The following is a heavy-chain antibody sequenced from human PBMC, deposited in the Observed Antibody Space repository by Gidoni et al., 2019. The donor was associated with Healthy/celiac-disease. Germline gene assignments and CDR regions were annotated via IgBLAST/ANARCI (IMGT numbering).Heavy chain of an antibody. CDR1: GGTFSSYA. J-gene: IGHJ4*02. V-gene: IGHV1-69*01. CDR3: ARGEPDYYDSSGYHYFDY. D-gene: IGHD3-22*01. CDR2: IIPIFGTA. Sequence: QVQLVQSGAEVKKPGSSVKVSCKASGGTFSSYASSWVRQAPGQGLEWMGGIIPIFGTANYAQKFQGRVTITADESTSTAYMELSSLRSEDTAVYYCARGEPDYYDSSGYHYFDYWGQGTLVTVSS.